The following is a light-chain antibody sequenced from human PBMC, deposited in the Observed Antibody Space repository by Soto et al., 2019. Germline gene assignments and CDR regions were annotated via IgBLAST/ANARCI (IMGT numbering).Light chain of an antibody. V-gene: IGLV2-14*01. J-gene: IGLJ1*01. Sequence: QSALPQPASVSGSPGQSITISCTGTSSDVGGYNYVSWYQQHPGKAPKLMIYEVSNRPSGVSNRFSGSRSGNTASLTISGLQAEDEAEYYCHSYTSSSTFVFGTGTKLTVL. CDR2: EVS. CDR1: SSDVGGYNY. CDR3: HSYTSSSTFV.